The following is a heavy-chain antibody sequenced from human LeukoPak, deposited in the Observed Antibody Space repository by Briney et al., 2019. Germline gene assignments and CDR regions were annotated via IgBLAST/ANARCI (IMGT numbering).Heavy chain of an antibody. CDR2: IYYSGST. CDR3: ARRTLGFDY. J-gene: IGHJ4*02. CDR1: GGSISSSSYY. V-gene: IGHV4-39*01. D-gene: IGHD1-14*01. Sequence: SETLSLTCTVSGGSISSSSYYWGWIRQPPGKGLEWIGSIYYSGSTYYNPSLKSRVTISVDTSKNQFSPKLSSVTAADTAVYYCARRTLGFDYWGQGTLVTVSS.